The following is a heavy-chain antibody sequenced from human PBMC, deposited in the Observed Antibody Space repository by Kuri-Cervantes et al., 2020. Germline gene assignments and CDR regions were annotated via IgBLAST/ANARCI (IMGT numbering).Heavy chain of an antibody. Sequence: GESLKISCAAYGFTFSSYGMHWVRQAPGKGLEWVAVISYDGSNKYYADSVKGRFTISRDNSKNTLYLQMNSLRAEDTAVYYCAKAQSPIVVVPAADLDYWGQGTLVTVSS. CDR3: AKAQSPIVVVPAADLDY. CDR2: ISYDGSNK. J-gene: IGHJ4*02. D-gene: IGHD2-2*01. CDR1: GFTFSSYG. V-gene: IGHV3-30*18.